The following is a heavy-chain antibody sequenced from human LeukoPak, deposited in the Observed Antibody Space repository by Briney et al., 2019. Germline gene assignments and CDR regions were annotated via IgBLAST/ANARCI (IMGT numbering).Heavy chain of an antibody. V-gene: IGHV5-51*01. D-gene: IGHD2-15*01. CDR3: VRSPACSSGTCYPNWFDP. CDR2: TYPGDSNT. CDR1: GYSFTNNW. J-gene: IGHJ5*02. Sequence: GESLKISCKGSGYSFTNNWIGWVRQMPGKELEWMGITYPGDSNTRYSPSFQGRVTISADKSISSAYLQWSSLKASDTAMYYCVRSPACSSGTCYPNWFDPWGQGTLVTVSS.